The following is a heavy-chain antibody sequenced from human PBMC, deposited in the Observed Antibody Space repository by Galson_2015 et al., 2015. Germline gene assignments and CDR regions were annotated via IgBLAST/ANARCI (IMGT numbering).Heavy chain of an antibody. CDR1: GYTFTSYG. CDR3: ASAGALTPTRGDYYYGIDV. V-gene: IGHV1-18*01. D-gene: IGHD7-27*01. J-gene: IGHJ6*04. Sequence: SVKVSCKASGYTFTSYGISWVRQAPGQGLEWMGWISAYNGNTNYAQKLQGRVTMTTDTSTSTAYMELRSLRSDDTALYYCASAGALTPTRGDYYYGIDVWGKGTTVTVSS. CDR2: ISAYNGNT.